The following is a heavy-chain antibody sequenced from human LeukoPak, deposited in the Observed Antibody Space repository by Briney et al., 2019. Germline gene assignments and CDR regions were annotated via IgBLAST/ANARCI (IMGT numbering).Heavy chain of an antibody. CDR1: GFTFSSYA. Sequence: PGGSLRLSCAASGFTFSSYAMSWVRQAPGKGLEWVSAISGSGGSTYYADPVKGRFTISRDNSKNTLYLQMNSLRAEDTAVYYCAKEGIYCSSTSCKNWFDPWGQGTLVTVSS. D-gene: IGHD2-2*01. CDR2: ISGSGGST. J-gene: IGHJ5*02. V-gene: IGHV3-23*01. CDR3: AKEGIYCSSTSCKNWFDP.